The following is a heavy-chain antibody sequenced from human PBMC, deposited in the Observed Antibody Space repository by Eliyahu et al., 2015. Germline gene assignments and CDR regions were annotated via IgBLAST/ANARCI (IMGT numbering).Heavy chain of an antibody. CDR2: ISWDGGST. D-gene: IGHD4-17*01. V-gene: IGHV3-43D*04. CDR3: AKGFGSMTTVTIDY. J-gene: IGHJ4*02. Sequence: EVQLVESGGVVVQPGGSLXLSCXASGXPFDDYAXHWVRQAPGKGLEWVSLISWDGGSTYYTDSVKGRFTISRDNSKNSLYLQMNSLRAEDTALYYCAKGFGSMTTVTIDYWGQGTLVTVSS. CDR1: GXPFDDYA.